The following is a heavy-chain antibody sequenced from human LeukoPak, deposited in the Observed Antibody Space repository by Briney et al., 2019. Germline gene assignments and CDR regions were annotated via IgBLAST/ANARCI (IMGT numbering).Heavy chain of an antibody. CDR1: GFTFSSYE. D-gene: IGHD6-6*01. V-gene: IGHV3-15*01. J-gene: IGHJ6*02. CDR2: IKSKTDGGTT. CDR3: TTGGSSPYYYYYGMDV. Sequence: GGSLRLSCAASGFTFSSYEMNWVRQAPGKGLEWVGRIKSKTDGGTTDYAAPVKGRFTISRDDSKNTLYLQMNSLKTEDTAVYYCTTGGSSPYYYYYGMDVWGQGTTVTVSS.